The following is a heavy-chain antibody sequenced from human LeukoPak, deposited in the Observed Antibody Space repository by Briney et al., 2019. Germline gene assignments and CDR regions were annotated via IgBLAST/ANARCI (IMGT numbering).Heavy chain of an antibody. J-gene: IGHJ5*02. Sequence: PSGTLSLTCAVSGGSISSSNWWSWVRQPPGKGLEWIGEIYHSGNTNYNPSLKSRVTISVDKSKNQFSLRLSSVTAADTAVYYCARFYYDSSGYYYFSRKGWFDPWGQGTLVTVSS. V-gene: IGHV4-4*02. CDR3: ARFYYDSSGYYYFSRKGWFDP. CDR2: IYHSGNT. D-gene: IGHD3-22*01. CDR1: GGSISSSNW.